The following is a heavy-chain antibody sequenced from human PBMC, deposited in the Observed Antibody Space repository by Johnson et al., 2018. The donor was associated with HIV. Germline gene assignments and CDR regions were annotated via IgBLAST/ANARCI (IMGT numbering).Heavy chain of an antibody. CDR3: AKDSSVLLCFDI. CDR2: IWYDGSNK. J-gene: IGHJ3*02. CDR1: GFTFSNYG. Sequence: QVQLVESGGGVVQPGGSLRLSCAASGFTFSNYGMHWVRPAPGKGLAWVAVIWYDGSNKYYADSVQGRFTISRDNSKNTLYLQMNSLRAEDTAVYYCAKDSSVLLCFDIWGQGTMVTVSS. D-gene: IGHD3-10*01. V-gene: IGHV3-30*02.